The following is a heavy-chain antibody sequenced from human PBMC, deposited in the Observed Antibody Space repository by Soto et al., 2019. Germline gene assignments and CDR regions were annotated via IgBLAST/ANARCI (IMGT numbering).Heavy chain of an antibody. CDR1: GNPVSRNY. J-gene: IGHJ6*02. D-gene: IGHD3-10*01. V-gene: IGHV3-53*04. CDR2: LHSGGDT. CDR3: ARDGPYYYASRMDV. Sequence: EEKLVESGGGLVQPGGSLRLSCAASGNPVSRNYMTWVRQAPGKGLEWVSVLHSGGDTYYANSVKGRFTISRHDSTNTLFLQMNSLTAEDTAVYYCARDGPYYYASRMDVWGQGTTVTVSS.